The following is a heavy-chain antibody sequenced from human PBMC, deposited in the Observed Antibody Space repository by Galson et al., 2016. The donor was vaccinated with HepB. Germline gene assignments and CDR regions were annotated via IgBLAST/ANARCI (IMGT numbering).Heavy chain of an antibody. Sequence: SVKVSCKASGYTFTGYYIHWVRLAPGQGLEWMGWINPNSGGTKYAQKFQGWVTMTRDTSISTAYMELSRLRSDDTAVYYCARDYYFGMDFWGQGTLVTVSS. V-gene: IGHV1-2*04. CDR3: ARDYYFGMDF. CDR2: INPNSGGT. J-gene: IGHJ6*02. CDR1: GYTFTGYY.